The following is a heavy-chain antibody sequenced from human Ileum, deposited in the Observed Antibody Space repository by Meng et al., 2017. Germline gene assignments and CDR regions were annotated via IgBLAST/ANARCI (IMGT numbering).Heavy chain of an antibody. CDR2: ISSSGSTI. Sequence: GESLKISCAASGFTFSSYEMNWVRQAPGKGLEWVSYISSSGSTIYYADSMKDRFTISRDNTKNSLYLQMNSLRAEDTAVYYCATGGWFGELGYWGHGTRVNGAS. CDR3: ATGGWFGELGY. V-gene: IGHV3-48*03. J-gene: IGHJ4*01. CDR1: GFTFSSYE. D-gene: IGHD3-10*01.